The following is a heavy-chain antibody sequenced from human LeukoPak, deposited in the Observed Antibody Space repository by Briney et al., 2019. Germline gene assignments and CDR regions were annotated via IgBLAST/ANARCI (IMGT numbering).Heavy chain of an antibody. V-gene: IGHV4-39*01. CDR3: ARPYGGNPGYFDY. Sequence: PSETLSLTCTVSGGSISSNSEYCGWIRQPPGKGLEWIGNIYYSGTTYYNPSLKSRVTISVDTSKSQFSLKLSSVTAADTAVYYCARPYGGNPGYFDYWGQGTLVTVSS. CDR1: GGSISSNSEY. CDR2: IYYSGTT. J-gene: IGHJ4*02. D-gene: IGHD4-23*01.